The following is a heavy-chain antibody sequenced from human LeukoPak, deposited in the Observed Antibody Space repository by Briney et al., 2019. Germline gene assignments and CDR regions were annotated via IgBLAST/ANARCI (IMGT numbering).Heavy chain of an antibody. D-gene: IGHD3-10*01. V-gene: IGHV3-66*01. CDR1: GFTVSSNY. CDR2: IYSGGST. CDR3: ARGPMVRGVPYYFDY. Sequence: GRSLRLSCAASGFTVSSNYMSWVRQAPGKGLEWVSVIYSGGSTYYADSVKGRFTISRDNSKNTLYLQMNSLRAEDTAVYYCARGPMVRGVPYYFDYWGQGTLVTVSS. J-gene: IGHJ4*02.